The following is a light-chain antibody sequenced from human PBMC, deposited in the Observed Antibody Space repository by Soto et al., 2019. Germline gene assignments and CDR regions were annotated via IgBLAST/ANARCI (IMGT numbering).Light chain of an antibody. Sequence: QAVVTQPPSASGTPGQRVTISCSGSNSNIGSNILNWYQQLPGTAPKLLIHSNDQRPSGVPDRFSGSKSGTSASLAISGLQSEDEADYYCAAWDDSLNGPVFGGGTKLTVL. CDR1: NSNIGSNI. V-gene: IGLV1-44*01. J-gene: IGLJ3*02. CDR2: SND. CDR3: AAWDDSLNGPV.